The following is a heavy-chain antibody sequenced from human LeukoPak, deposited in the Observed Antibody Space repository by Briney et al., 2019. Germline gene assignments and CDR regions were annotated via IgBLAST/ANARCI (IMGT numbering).Heavy chain of an antibody. D-gene: IGHD2-2*01. V-gene: IGHV4-34*01. Sequence: SETLSLTCAVYGGSFSGYYWSWIPQPPGKGLEWIGEINHSGSTNYNPSLKSRVTISGDTSKNQFSLKLSSVTAADTAVYYCASGDCSSTSCRFDYWGQGTLVTVSS. J-gene: IGHJ4*02. CDR3: ASGDCSSTSCRFDY. CDR2: INHSGST. CDR1: GGSFSGYY.